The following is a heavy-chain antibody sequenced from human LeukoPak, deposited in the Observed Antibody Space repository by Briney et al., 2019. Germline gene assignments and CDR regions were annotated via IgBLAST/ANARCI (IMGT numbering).Heavy chain of an antibody. J-gene: IGHJ4*02. Sequence: GGSLRLSCAASGFTLSNYWMHWIRQVPGKGLVWVSHIKYDGSATNYADSVKGRFTISRDNAKNTLYLQMNSLRAEDTAVYYCVSGSLQSGYNFDYWGQGTLVTVSS. V-gene: IGHV3-74*01. CDR1: GFTLSNYW. D-gene: IGHD3-3*01. CDR2: IKYDGSAT. CDR3: VSGSLQSGYNFDY.